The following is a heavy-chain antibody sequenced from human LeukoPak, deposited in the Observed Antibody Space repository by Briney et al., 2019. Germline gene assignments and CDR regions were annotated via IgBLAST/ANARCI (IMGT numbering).Heavy chain of an antibody. D-gene: IGHD3-16*02. CDR1: GGSISSYY. CDR2: IYTSGST. Sequence: PSQTLSLTCTVSGGSISSYYWSWIRQPAGKGLEWIGRIYTSGSTNYNPSLKSRVTMSVDTSKSQFSLKLSSVTAADTAVYYCARDYVWGSYRIPWFDPWGQGTLVTVSS. J-gene: IGHJ5*02. V-gene: IGHV4-4*07. CDR3: ARDYVWGSYRIPWFDP.